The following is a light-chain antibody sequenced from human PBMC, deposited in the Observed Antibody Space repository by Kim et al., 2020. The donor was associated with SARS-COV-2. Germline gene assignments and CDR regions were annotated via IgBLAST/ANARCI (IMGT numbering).Light chain of an antibody. V-gene: IGKV3-20*01. J-gene: IGKJ2*01. CDR1: PNIRSNY. Sequence: EIVLTQSPGTLSLSPGDRATLSCRAGPNIRSNYLAWYQQKPGQAPRLLIYGASSRATGIPNRFSGRGSGTDFSLTISRRGPDDFAVYYCQKYGGTPYTFGQGTKREI. CDR3: QKYGGTPYT. CDR2: GAS.